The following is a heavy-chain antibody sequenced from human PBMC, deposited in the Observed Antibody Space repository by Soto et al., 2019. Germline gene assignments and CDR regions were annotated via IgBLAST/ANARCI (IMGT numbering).Heavy chain of an antibody. J-gene: IGHJ5*02. D-gene: IGHD2-15*01. CDR3: AKGQSWSYSYDP. CDR2: IGGSGGT. Sequence: EVQLLESGGGLAQPGGSLRLSCVASGFSFTSYAMNWVRLAPGRGLEWVSSIGGSGGTYYADSVKGRFTISRDNSKSMLYLQLNRFTAEDTAMYYCAKGQSWSYSYDPWGQRTLVTVSS. CDR1: GFSFTSYA. V-gene: IGHV3-23*01.